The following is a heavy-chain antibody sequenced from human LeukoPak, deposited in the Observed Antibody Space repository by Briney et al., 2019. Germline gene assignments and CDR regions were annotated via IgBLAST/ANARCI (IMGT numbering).Heavy chain of an antibody. J-gene: IGHJ4*02. V-gene: IGHV4-59*01. CDR3: AREMVEDSAGLGPYFDY. CDR1: GGSISSYY. D-gene: IGHD2-8*01. CDR2: IYYSGST. Sequence: PSETLSLTCTVSGGSISSYYWSWIRQPPGKGLEWIGYIYYSGSTNYNPSLKSRVTISVDTSKNQFSLKLSSVTAADTAVYYCAREMVEDSAGLGPYFDYRGQGTLVTVSS.